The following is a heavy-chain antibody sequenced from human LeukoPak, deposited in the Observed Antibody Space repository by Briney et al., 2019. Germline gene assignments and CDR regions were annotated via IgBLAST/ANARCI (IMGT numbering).Heavy chain of an antibody. CDR2: ISWNSGDI. CDR1: GFTFSDYY. D-gene: IGHD3-9*01. CDR3: AKSRYYDILTGQTYYFDY. V-gene: IGHV3-9*01. J-gene: IGHJ4*02. Sequence: GGSLRLSCAASGFTFSDYYMSWIRQAPGKGLEWVSGISWNSGDIGYGDSVKGRFTISRDNAKNSLYLQMNSLRPEDTALYYCAKSRYYDILTGQTYYFDYWGQGTLVTVSS.